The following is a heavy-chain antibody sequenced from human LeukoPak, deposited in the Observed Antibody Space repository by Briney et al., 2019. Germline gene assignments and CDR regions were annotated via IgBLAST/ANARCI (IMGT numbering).Heavy chain of an antibody. J-gene: IGHJ3*02. CDR2: ISSSSSHI. V-gene: IGHV3-21*01. CDR1: GFIFSSYS. CDR3: ARSSSPCDI. Sequence: GGSLRLSCAASGFIFSSYSMNWVRQAPGKGLEWVSSISSSSSHIFYADSVKGRFTISRDNAKNSLYLQMNSLRAEDTAVYYCARSSSPCDIWGQGTMVTVSS.